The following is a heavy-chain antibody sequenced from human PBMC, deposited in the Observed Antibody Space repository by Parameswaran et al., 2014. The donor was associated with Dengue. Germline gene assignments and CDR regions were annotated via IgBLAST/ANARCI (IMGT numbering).Heavy chain of an antibody. D-gene: IGHD4-11*01. V-gene: IGHV3-15*01. CDR2: IRSKTHGGTT. Sequence: RWIRQPPGKGLEWIGRIRSKTHGGTTEYAAPVKGRFTISRDDSTNTPYLHMNSLKAEDTAVYYCTPYSDWGQGTLVTVSS. J-gene: IGHJ4*02. CDR3: TPYSD.